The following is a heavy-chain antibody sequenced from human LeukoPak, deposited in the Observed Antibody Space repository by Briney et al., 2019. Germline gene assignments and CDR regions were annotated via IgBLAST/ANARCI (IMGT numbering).Heavy chain of an antibody. Sequence: ASVKVSCKASGDTFTGHAMNWVRQAPGQGPEWMGYINTKTGNPTYAQGFTGRFVFSLDTSVSTAYLQISSLKPEDTGVYYCAKGGWVAVTGMDSWGQGTLVTVSS. CDR3: AKGGWVAVTGMDS. CDR1: GDTFTGHA. D-gene: IGHD6-19*01. J-gene: IGHJ4*02. CDR2: INTKTGNP. V-gene: IGHV7-4-1*02.